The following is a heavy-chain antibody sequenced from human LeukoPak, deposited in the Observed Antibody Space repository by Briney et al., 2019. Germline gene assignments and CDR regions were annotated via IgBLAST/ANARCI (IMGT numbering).Heavy chain of an antibody. CDR1: GGSISSYY. Sequence: SETLSLTCTVSGGSISSYYWSWIRQPPGKGLEWIGYIYSTAPPTYIPSLNTPVTISVDTSKPQFSLNLSSVTAADTAVYYCARLSIAAYSYYGMDVWGQGTTVTVSS. CDR3: ARLSIAAYSYYGMDV. V-gene: IGHV4-59*08. J-gene: IGHJ6*02. D-gene: IGHD6-6*01. CDR2: IYSTAPP.